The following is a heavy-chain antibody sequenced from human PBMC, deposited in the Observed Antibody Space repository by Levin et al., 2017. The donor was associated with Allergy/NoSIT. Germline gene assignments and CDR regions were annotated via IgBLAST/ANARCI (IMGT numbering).Heavy chain of an antibody. CDR2: IYPGDSDT. CDR1: GYSFTSYW. D-gene: IGHD3-9*01. J-gene: IGHJ4*02. CDR3: ARRLYDILTGPYFDY. V-gene: IGHV5-51*01. Sequence: RGESLKISCKGSGYSFTSYWIGWVRQMPGKGLEWMGIIYPGDSDTRYSPSFQGQVTISADKSISTAYLQWSSLKASDTAMYYCARRLYDILTGPYFDYWGQGTLVTVSS.